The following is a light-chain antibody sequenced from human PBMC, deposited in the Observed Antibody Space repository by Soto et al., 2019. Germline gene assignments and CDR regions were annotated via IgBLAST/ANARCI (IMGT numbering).Light chain of an antibody. J-gene: IGKJ1*01. CDR2: WAS. CDR3: QQYYTTPRT. CDR1: QSVLYNSNNKNY. V-gene: IGKV4-1*01. Sequence: DIVMTQSPDSLAVSLGERATINCKSSQSVLYNSNNKNYLAWDQQKPGQPPKLLIYWASTRESGVPDRFSGSGSGTDXXLTISSLQAEDVAIYYCQQYYTTPRTFGQGTKVEIK.